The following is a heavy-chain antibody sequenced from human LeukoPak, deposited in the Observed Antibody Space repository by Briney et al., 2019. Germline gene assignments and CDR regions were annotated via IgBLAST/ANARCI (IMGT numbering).Heavy chain of an antibody. J-gene: IGHJ3*02. D-gene: IGHD1-26*01. CDR1: GFTFDDYA. V-gene: IGHV3-9*01. Sequence: GRSLRLSCAASGFTFDDYAMHWVRQAPGKGLEWVSGISWNSGSIGYADSVKGRFTISRDNAKNSLYLQMNSLRAEDTALYYCAKDIGIVGATDDAFDIWGQGTMVTVSS. CDR2: ISWNSGSI. CDR3: AKDIGIVGATDDAFDI.